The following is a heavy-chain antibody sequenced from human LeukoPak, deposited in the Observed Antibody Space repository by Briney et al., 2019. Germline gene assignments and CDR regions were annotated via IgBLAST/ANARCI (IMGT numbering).Heavy chain of an antibody. CDR3: ASIVVVTGTRSFDY. CDR1: GFTFSSYW. D-gene: IGHD2-15*01. V-gene: IGHV3-7*01. J-gene: IGHJ4*02. Sequence: GGSLRLSCAASGFTFSSYWMSWVRQAPGKGLEWVANINQDGGEKYYVDSVKGRFTISRDNAKNSLYLQMNSLRAEDTAVYYCASIVVVTGTRSFDYWGQGSLVSVSS. CDR2: INQDGGEK.